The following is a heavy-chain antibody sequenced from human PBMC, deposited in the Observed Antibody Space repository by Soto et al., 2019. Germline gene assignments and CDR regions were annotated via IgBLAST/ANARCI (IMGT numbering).Heavy chain of an antibody. J-gene: IGHJ6*02. CDR2: IIPIFGTT. CDR3: ARGDITMVRGALYYYGMDV. D-gene: IGHD3-10*01. Sequence: GASVKVSCKASGGTFSSYAISWVRQAPGQGLEWMGGIIPIFGTTNYAQKFQGRVTITADESTSTAYMELSSLRSEDTAVYYCARGDITMVRGALYYYGMDVWGQGTTVTVSS. V-gene: IGHV1-69*13. CDR1: GGTFSSYA.